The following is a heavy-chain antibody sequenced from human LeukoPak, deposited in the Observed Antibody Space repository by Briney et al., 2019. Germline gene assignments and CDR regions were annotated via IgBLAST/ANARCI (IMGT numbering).Heavy chain of an antibody. V-gene: IGHV1-18*01. Sequence: GASVKVSCKTSGYTFSNYGVSWVRQAPGQGLEWMGRISAYNNNTNYAQKFQGRPTMTTDTSTSTAYMELRSLRSDDTAVYYCARGFGSHGGDYWGQGTLVTVSS. J-gene: IGHJ4*02. CDR3: ARGFGSHGGDY. CDR2: ISAYNNNT. D-gene: IGHD1-26*01. CDR1: GYTFSNYG.